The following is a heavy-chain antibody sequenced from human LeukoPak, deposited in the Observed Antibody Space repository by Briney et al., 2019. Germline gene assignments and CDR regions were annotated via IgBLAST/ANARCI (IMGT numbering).Heavy chain of an antibody. Sequence: SETLSLTCTVSGGSISSYYWSWIRQPPGKGLEWIGYIYYSGSTNYNPSLKSRVTISVDTSKNQFSLKLGSVTAADTAVYYCARSVLATVTPDYWGQGTLVTVSS. CDR3: ARSVLATVTPDY. CDR2: IYYSGST. CDR1: GGSISSYY. D-gene: IGHD4-17*01. J-gene: IGHJ4*02. V-gene: IGHV4-59*01.